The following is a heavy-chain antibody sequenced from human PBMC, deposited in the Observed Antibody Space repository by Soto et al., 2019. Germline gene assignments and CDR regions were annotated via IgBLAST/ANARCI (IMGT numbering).Heavy chain of an antibody. CDR3: AKPLGSESYLPFDY. D-gene: IGHD3-10*01. Sequence: EVQLLESGGGLVQPGGSLRLSCAASGFTFSIYGLSWVRQAPGKGLEWVSAISGSGENTYYADSVKGRFTISRDNPKNTLYLQRNSLRAEDTDVYYCAKPLGSESYLPFDYWGQGTLVTVSS. CDR2: ISGSGENT. J-gene: IGHJ4*02. CDR1: GFTFSIYG. V-gene: IGHV3-23*01.